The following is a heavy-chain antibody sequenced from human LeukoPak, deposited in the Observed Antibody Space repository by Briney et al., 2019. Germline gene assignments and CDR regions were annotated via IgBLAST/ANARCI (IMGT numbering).Heavy chain of an antibody. J-gene: IGHJ6*04. D-gene: IGHD3-3*01. Sequence: PSETLSLTCAVYGGSFSGYYWSWIRQPPGKGLEWIGEINHSGSTNYNPSLKSRVTISVDTSKNQFSLKLSSVTAADTAVYYCARSHYDFWSGYPTLDVWGKGTTVTVSS. CDR3: ARSHYDFWSGYPTLDV. CDR2: INHSGST. CDR1: GGSFSGYY. V-gene: IGHV4-34*01.